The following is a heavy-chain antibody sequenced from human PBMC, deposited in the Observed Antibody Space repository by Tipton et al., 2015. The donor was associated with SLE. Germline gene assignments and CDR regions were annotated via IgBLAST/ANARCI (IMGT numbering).Heavy chain of an antibody. Sequence: TLSLTCTVSGGSITSNSLYWSWLRQPAGKGLEWIGRIYSRGTTYYNPSLKSRVSMSVDTPKNQFSLGLKSVTAADSAVYYCARVVIFGAYPSYFDPWGRGTQVTVSS. CDR3: ARVVIFGAYPSYFDP. J-gene: IGHJ5*02. CDR1: GGSITSNSLY. D-gene: IGHD3-3*01. CDR2: IYSRGTT. V-gene: IGHV4-61*02.